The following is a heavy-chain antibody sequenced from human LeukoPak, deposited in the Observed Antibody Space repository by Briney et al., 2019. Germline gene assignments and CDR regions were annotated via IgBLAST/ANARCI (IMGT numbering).Heavy chain of an antibody. J-gene: IGHJ1*01. CDR3: ARESLRRDGYN. V-gene: IGHV1-46*01. CDR2: INPSGGST. Sequence: GASVRVSCKASGYTFTSYYMHWVRQAPGQGLEWMGIINPSGGSTSYAQKFQGRVTMTRDTSTSTVYMELSSLRSEDTAVYYCARESLRRDGYNWGQGTLVTVSS. CDR1: GYTFTSYY. D-gene: IGHD5-24*01.